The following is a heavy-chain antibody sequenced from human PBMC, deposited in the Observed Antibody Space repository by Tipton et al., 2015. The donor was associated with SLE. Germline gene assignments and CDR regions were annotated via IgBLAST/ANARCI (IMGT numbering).Heavy chain of an antibody. Sequence: TLSLTCAVSGGPISSGNWWSWVRQPPGKGLEWIEEIHHTGSTSYTPSLKRRITISVVKSKNQFSLNLSSVTAADTAVYYCARGGTEYPFDFWGQGTMGTVSS. D-gene: IGHD2-2*01. V-gene: IGHV4-4*02. CDR3: ARGGTEYPFDF. J-gene: IGHJ3*01. CDR2: IHHTGST. CDR1: GGPISSGNW.